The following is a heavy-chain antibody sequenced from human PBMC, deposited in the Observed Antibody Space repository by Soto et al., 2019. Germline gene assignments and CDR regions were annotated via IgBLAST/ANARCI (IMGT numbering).Heavy chain of an antibody. CDR1: GFTVSSNY. CDR3: ASLYSSGWRYYYYGMEV. D-gene: IGHD6-19*01. Sequence: PGGSLRLSCAASGFTVSSNYMSWVRQAPGKGLEWVSVIYSGGSTYYADSVKGRFTISRDNSKNTLYLQMNSLRAEDTAVYYCASLYSSGWRYYYYGMEVWGQGTTVTVSS. CDR2: IYSGGST. J-gene: IGHJ6*02. V-gene: IGHV3-66*01.